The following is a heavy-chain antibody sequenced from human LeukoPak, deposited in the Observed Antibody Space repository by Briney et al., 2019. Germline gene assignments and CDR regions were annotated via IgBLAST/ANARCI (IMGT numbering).Heavy chain of an antibody. CDR1: AFTFNTFDNFA. V-gene: IGHV3-23*01. CDR2: ISGSGSGGST. CDR3: AKDRVYYFDY. Sequence: GGSLRLSCSVSAFTFNTFDNFAMNWVRQAPGKGLEWVSAISGSGSGGSTYYADSVKGRFTISRDNSKNTLYLQMNSLRAEDTAVYYCAKDRVYYFDYWGQGTLVTVSS. J-gene: IGHJ4*02.